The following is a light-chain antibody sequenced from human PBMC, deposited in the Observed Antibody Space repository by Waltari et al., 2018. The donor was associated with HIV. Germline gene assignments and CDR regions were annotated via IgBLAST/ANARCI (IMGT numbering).Light chain of an antibody. Sequence: SYVLTQPPSVSVAPGAAATISCGAWNIGGKSVHWYKQQPGQAPVLVTRYNSDRPSGTTYRISGSNSGHTATLTSTSVEAGGEATSYCQVWDSSNEHVVFGGGTELTVL. CDR2: YNS. CDR3: QVWDSSNEHVV. J-gene: IGLJ3*02. V-gene: IGLV3-21*04. CDR1: NIGGKS.